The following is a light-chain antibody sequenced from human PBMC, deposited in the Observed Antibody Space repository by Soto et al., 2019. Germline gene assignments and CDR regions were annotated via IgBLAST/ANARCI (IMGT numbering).Light chain of an antibody. V-gene: IGKV3-20*01. CDR2: GAS. J-gene: IGKJ1*01. CDR3: QQYGSSPRT. CDR1: QSLSTY. Sequence: EIVLTQSPATLSLSPGERATLSCRASQSLSTYLAWYQQKPGQVPRLLIYGASSRATGIPDRFSGSGSGTDFTLTISRLEPEDFAVYYCQQYGSSPRTFGQGTKVDI.